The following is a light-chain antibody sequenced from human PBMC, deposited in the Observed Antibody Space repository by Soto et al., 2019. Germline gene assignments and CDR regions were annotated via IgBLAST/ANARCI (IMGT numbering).Light chain of an antibody. CDR1: QSVSSSY. J-gene: IGKJ1*01. CDR3: QQYETSPWT. V-gene: IGKV3-20*01. Sequence: EIVLTQSPGTLSLSPGERATLSCRASQSVSSSYLAWYQQKPGQAPRLLIYGASSRATGIPDRFSGSGSGADFTLTISRLEPEDFAVFYCQQYETSPWTFGQGPRWRSN. CDR2: GAS.